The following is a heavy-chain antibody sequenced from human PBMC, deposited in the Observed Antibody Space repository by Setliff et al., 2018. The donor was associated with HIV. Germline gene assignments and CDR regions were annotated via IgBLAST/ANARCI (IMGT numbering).Heavy chain of an antibody. CDR1: GYTLTELY. CDR3: ATFICGALPPPRAPGSPKNWFDP. CDR2: FDPEDGET. Sequence: GASVKVSCKASGYTLTELYMHWVRQAPGKGLEWMGGFDPEDGETIYAQKFQGRFTMTVDTSTDTAYMELSSLRSEDTVVYYCATFICGALPPPRAPGSPKNWFDPWGQGTLVTVSS. V-gene: IGHV1-24*01. J-gene: IGHJ5*02. D-gene: IGHD2-21*01.